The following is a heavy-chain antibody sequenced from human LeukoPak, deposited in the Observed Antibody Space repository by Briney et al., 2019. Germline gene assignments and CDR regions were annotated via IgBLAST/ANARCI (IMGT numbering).Heavy chain of an antibody. CDR2: IYYSGST. CDR3: ARDYSSSLMGWFDP. V-gene: IGHV4-59*11. Sequence: TSETLSLTCTVSGGSISSHYWSWIRQPPGKGLEWIGYIYYSGSTNYNPSLKSRVTISVDTSKNQFSLELSSVTAADTAVYYCARDYSSSLMGWFDPWGQGTLVTVSS. CDR1: GGSISSHY. D-gene: IGHD6-6*01. J-gene: IGHJ5*02.